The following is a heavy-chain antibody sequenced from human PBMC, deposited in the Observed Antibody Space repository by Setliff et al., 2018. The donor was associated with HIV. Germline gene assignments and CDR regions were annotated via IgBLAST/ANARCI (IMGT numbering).Heavy chain of an antibody. CDR3: AREVYDSSGYYFDY. CDR1: GGTFSSYA. Sequence: SVKVSCKASGGTFSSYAISWVRQAPGQGLEWMGGIIPILGIANYAQKFQGRVTITADKSTSTAYMELSSLRSEDTAVYYCAREVYDSSGYYFDYWGQGTQVTVSS. CDR2: IIPILGIA. J-gene: IGHJ4*02. D-gene: IGHD3-22*01. V-gene: IGHV1-69*10.